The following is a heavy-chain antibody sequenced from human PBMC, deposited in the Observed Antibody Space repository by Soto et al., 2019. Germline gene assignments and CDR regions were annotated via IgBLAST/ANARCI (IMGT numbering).Heavy chain of an antibody. CDR1: GYTFTSYG. Sequence: QVQLVQSGAEVKKPGASVKVSCKASGYTFTSYGISWVRQAPGQGLEWMGWISAYNGNTNYAQKLQGRVTITTDTYTSTAYMALRSLRSDDTAVYYCARDHPTADIVVVPAAPNHPYYYGMDVWGKGTTVTVSS. J-gene: IGHJ6*04. D-gene: IGHD2-2*01. CDR2: ISAYNGNT. V-gene: IGHV1-18*01. CDR3: ARDHPTADIVVVPAAPNHPYYYGMDV.